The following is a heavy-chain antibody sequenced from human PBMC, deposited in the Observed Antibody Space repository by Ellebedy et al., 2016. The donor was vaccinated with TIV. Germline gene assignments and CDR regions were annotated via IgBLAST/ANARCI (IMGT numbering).Heavy chain of an antibody. CDR2: INHSGST. CDR1: GGSFSGYC. J-gene: IGHJ6*02. CDR3: ARRPNYYGMDV. D-gene: IGHD6-6*01. V-gene: IGHV4-34*01. Sequence: MPSETLSLTCAVYGGSFSGYCWSWIRQPPGKGLEWIGEINHSGSTNYNPSLKSRVTISVDTSKNQFSLKLSSVTAADTAVYYCARRPNYYGMDVWGQGTTVTVSS.